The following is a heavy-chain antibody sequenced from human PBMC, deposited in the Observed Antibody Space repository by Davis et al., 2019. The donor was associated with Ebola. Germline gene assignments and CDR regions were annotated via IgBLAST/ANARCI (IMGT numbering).Heavy chain of an antibody. CDR2: ISAFNGDT. CDR1: GYTFTSYG. CDR3: ARAPSITMVRGVIFFFDY. Sequence: AASVKVSCKASGYTFTSYGISWVRQAPGQGLEWMGWISAFNGDTNYAQSFQGRVTLTTDTSTTTAYMELRSLRSDDTAVYYCARAPSITMVRGVIFFFDYWGQGTLVTVSS. D-gene: IGHD3-10*01. J-gene: IGHJ4*02. V-gene: IGHV1-18*01.